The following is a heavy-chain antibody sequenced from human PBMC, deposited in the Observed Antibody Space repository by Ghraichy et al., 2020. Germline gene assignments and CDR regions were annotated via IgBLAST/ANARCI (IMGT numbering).Heavy chain of an antibody. CDR3: GRADTVTTEYDS. D-gene: IGHD4-17*01. V-gene: IGHV4-38-2*02. Sequence: GSLSLTCTVAGFSITRGSYWGWIRQPPGKGLEWIGNIYHNGNTYYKPSLRSRVTMSVDTAKNQFSLTLNSVTAADTAVYYCGRADTVTTEYDSWGPGTLVTVSS. J-gene: IGHJ4*02. CDR1: GFSITRGSY. CDR2: IYHNGNT.